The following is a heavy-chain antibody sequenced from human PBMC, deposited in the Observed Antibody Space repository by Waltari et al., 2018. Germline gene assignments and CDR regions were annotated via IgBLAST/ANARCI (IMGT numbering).Heavy chain of an antibody. CDR2: MYYSGST. J-gene: IGHJ4*02. Sequence: QLQLQESGPGLVKASETLSLTRTVSGDSLSSRRYYWAWVRQPPGKGLEWIGNMYYSGSTYYNPSLKSRVTISGDTSKSQFSLKLSSVTAADTSMYYCVRHARTTSGGKHFDHWGQGMLVTVSP. V-gene: IGHV4-39*01. CDR1: GDSLSSRRYY. D-gene: IGHD2-15*01. CDR3: VRHARTTSGGKHFDH.